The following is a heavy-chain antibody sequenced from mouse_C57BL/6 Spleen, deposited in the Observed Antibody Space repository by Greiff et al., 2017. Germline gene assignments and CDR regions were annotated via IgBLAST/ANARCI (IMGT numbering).Heavy chain of an antibody. Sequence: VQLQQSGAELAKPGASVKMSCKASGYTFTSYWMHWVKQRPGQGLEWLGYIKPSSGYTKYNQKFKDKATLTADNSARTAYMQLSSLTYEDSAVYDCARSPYYYGSSYMDFDVWGTGTTVTVSS. CDR3: ARSPYYYGSSYMDFDV. D-gene: IGHD1-1*01. CDR1: GYTFTSYW. V-gene: IGHV1-7*01. CDR2: IKPSSGYT. J-gene: IGHJ1*03.